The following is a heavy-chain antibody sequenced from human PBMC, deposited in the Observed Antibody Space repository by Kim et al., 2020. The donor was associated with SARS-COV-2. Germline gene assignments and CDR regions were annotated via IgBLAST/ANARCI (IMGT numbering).Heavy chain of an antibody. J-gene: IGHJ3*02. CDR2: IYYSGST. V-gene: IGHV4-31*03. Sequence: SETLSLTCTVSGGSISSGGYYWSWIRQHPGKGLEWIGYIYYSGSTYYNPSLKSRVTISVDTSKNQFSLKLSSVTAADTAVYYCARDWSEYSYAFDIWGQGTMVTVSS. D-gene: IGHD6-6*01. CDR3: ARDWSEYSYAFDI. CDR1: GGSISSGGYY.